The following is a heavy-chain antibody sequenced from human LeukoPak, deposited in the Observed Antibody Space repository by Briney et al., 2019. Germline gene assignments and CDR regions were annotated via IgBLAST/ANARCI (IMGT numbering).Heavy chain of an antibody. Sequence: GGSLRLSCAASGFTFSSYGMHWVRQAPGKGLEWVAFIRYDGSNKYYADSVKGRFTISRDNSKNTLYLQMNSLRAEDTAVYYCARGVLGYDSSGYYGDLFDYWGQGTLVTVSS. CDR1: GFTFSSYG. V-gene: IGHV3-30*02. J-gene: IGHJ4*02. CDR2: IRYDGSNK. D-gene: IGHD3-22*01. CDR3: ARGVLGYDSSGYYGDLFDY.